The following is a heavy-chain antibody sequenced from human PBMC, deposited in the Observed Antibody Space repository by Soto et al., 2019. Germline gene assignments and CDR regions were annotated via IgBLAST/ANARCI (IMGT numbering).Heavy chain of an antibody. CDR2: IIHIFGTA. CDR3: ARDQYGVGAKQNWFDP. D-gene: IGHD1-26*01. Sequence: QVQLVQSGAEVKKPGSSVKVSCKASGGTFSSYAISWVRQAPGQGLEWMGGIIHIFGTANYAQKFQGRVTITADESTSTAYMELSSLRSEDTAVYYCARDQYGVGAKQNWFDPWGQGTLVTVSS. J-gene: IGHJ5*02. CDR1: GGTFSSYA. V-gene: IGHV1-69*01.